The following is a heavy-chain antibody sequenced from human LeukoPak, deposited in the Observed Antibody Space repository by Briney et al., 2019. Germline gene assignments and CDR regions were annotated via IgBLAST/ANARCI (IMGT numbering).Heavy chain of an antibody. CDR1: GGTFSSYA. J-gene: IGHJ3*02. Sequence: GASVKVSCKASGGTFSSYAISWVRQAPGQGLEWMGGIIPIFGTTNYAQKFQDRVTITADKSTSTAYMELSSLRSEDTAVYYCARDKWEPRYAFDIWGQGTMVTVSS. CDR2: IIPIFGTT. V-gene: IGHV1-69*06. D-gene: IGHD1-26*01. CDR3: ARDKWEPRYAFDI.